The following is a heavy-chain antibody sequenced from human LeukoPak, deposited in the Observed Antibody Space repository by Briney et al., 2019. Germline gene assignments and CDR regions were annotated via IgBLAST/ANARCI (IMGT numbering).Heavy chain of an antibody. D-gene: IGHD5-12*01. CDR3: AREVIVATIFDY. Sequence: SETLSLTCAVSGGSISSGGYSWRWIRQPPGKGLEWIGYIYHSGSTYYNPSLKSRVTISVDRSKNQFSLKLSSVTAADTAVYYCAREVIVATIFDYWGQGTLVTVSS. CDR2: IYHSGST. J-gene: IGHJ4*02. V-gene: IGHV4-30-2*01. CDR1: GGSISSGGYS.